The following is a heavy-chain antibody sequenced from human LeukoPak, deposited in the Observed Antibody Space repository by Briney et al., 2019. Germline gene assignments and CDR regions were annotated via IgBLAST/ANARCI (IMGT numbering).Heavy chain of an antibody. CDR2: ISAYNGNT. CDR3: AARGDGYNSEFDY. CDR1: GYTFTSYG. V-gene: IGHV1-18*01. J-gene: IGHJ4*02. D-gene: IGHD5-24*01. Sequence: ASVKVSCKASGYTFTSYGISWVRQAPGQGLEWMGWISAYNGNTNYAQKLQGRVTITTDTSTSTAYMELRSRRSDDTAVYYCAARGDGYNSEFDYWGQGTLVTVSS.